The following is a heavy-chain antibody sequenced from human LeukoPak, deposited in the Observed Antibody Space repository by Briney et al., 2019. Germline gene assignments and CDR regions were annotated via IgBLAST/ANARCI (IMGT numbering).Heavy chain of an antibody. Sequence: SSETLSLTCTVSGGSISSSSYYWGWIRQPPGKGLEWIGEINHSGSTNYNPSLKSRVTISVDTSKNQFSLKLSSVTAADTAVYYCARATPNVDYWGQGTLVTVSS. J-gene: IGHJ4*02. CDR2: INHSGST. CDR1: GGSISSSSYY. CDR3: ARATPNVDY. V-gene: IGHV4-39*07.